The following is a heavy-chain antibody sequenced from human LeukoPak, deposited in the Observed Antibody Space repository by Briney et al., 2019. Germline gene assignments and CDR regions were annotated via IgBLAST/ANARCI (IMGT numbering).Heavy chain of an antibody. J-gene: IGHJ4*02. V-gene: IGHV3-7*01. CDR1: GFTFSSYW. D-gene: IGHD3-10*01. Sequence: GSLRLSCAASGFTFSSYWMSWVRQAPGKGLEWVANIKQDGSEKYYVDSVKGRFTISRDNSKNTLYLQMNSLRAEDTAVYYCAKDPPHQRLYGSGSWYFDYWGQGTLVTVSS. CDR2: IKQDGSEK. CDR3: AKDPPHQRLYGSGSWYFDY.